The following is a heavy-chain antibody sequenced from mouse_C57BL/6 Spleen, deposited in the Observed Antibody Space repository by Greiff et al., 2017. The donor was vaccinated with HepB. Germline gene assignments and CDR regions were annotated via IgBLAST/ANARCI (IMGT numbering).Heavy chain of an antibody. Sequence: DVHLVESGGGLVKPGGSLKLSCAASGFTFSSYAMSWVRQTPEKRLEWVATISDGGSYTYYPDNVKGRFTISRDNAKNNLYLQMSHLKSEDTAMYYCARDGDYYGSPYAMDYWGQGTSVTVSS. V-gene: IGHV5-4*01. CDR1: GFTFSSYA. D-gene: IGHD1-1*01. J-gene: IGHJ4*01. CDR3: ARDGDYYGSPYAMDY. CDR2: ISDGGSYT.